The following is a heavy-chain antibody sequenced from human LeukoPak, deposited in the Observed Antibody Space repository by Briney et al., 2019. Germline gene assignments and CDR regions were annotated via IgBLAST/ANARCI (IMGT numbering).Heavy chain of an antibody. V-gene: IGHV3-48*01. J-gene: IGHJ4*02. D-gene: IGHD3-3*01. CDR3: ARAARPKLRFLDFDY. CDR1: GFSFSTYD. CDR2: LSSTGGTR. Sequence: GGSLRLSCVASGFSFSTYDMNWVRQAPAKGLEWVSYLSSTGGTRYYANSVKGRFTISRDDAKNSLYLQISSLRAEDTAVYYCARAARPKLRFLDFDYWGQGTLLTVSS.